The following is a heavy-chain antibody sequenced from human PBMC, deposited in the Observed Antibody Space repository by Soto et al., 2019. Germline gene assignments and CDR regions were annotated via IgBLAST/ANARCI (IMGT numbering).Heavy chain of an antibody. J-gene: IGHJ4*02. D-gene: IGHD6-19*01. CDR3: TTEYWFWWLDQGDY. V-gene: IGHV3-23*01. CDR2: ISGSGGTT. CDR1: GFTFSSYA. Sequence: PGGSLRLSCAASGFTFSSYAMSWVRQAPGKGLEWVSAISGSGGTTDYAAPVKGRFTISRDDSKNTLYLQMNSLKTEDTAVYYCTTEYWFWWLDQGDYWGQGTLVTVSS.